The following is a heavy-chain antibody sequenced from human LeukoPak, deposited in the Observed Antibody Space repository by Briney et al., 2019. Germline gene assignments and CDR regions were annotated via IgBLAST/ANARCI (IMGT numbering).Heavy chain of an antibody. J-gene: IGHJ5*02. Sequence: GGSLRLSCAASGFTFSSYAMSWVRQAPGKGLEWVSAICGSGGSTYYADSVKGRFTISRDNSENTLYLQMNSLKAEDTAVYYCARDGDGSSLSFFDPWGQGTLVTVSS. CDR2: ICGSGGST. V-gene: IGHV3-23*01. CDR1: GFTFSSYA. D-gene: IGHD3-22*01. CDR3: ARDGDGSSLSFFDP.